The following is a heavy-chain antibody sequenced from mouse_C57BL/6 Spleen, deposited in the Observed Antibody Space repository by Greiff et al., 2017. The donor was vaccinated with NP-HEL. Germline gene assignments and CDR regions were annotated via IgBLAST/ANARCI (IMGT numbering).Heavy chain of an antibody. V-gene: IGHV1-81*01. CDR3: AREVDYDGGDAMDY. CDR1: GYTFTSYG. CDR2: IYPRSGTT. Sequence: QVQLQQSGAELARPGASVKLSCKASGYTFTSYGISWVKQRTGQGLEWIGEIYPRSGTTYYNEKFKGKATLTADKSSSTAYMELRSLTSEDSAVYFCAREVDYDGGDAMDYWGQGTSVTVSS. J-gene: IGHJ4*01. D-gene: IGHD2-4*01.